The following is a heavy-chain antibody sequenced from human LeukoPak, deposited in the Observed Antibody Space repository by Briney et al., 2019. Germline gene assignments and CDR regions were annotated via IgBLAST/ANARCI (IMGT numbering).Heavy chain of an antibody. V-gene: IGHV3-74*01. CDR2: IHGDEVTT. D-gene: IGHD3-16*01. CDR3: ARGGTYSLSPLDY. Sequence: GALRLFSAASGFTFSTYWLYWVRQAPGKGLVWVSRIHGDEVTTAYADSMKGRFTISRDNAKNTLYLQMNSLRVEDTAVYYCARGGTYSLSPLDYWGQGTMVTVSS. CDR1: GFTFSTYW. J-gene: IGHJ4*02.